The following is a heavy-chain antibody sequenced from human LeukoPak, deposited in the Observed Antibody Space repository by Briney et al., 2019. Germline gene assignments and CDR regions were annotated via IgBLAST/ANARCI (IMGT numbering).Heavy chain of an antibody. CDR1: GFSFRSYG. CDR2: IWYDGSNK. V-gene: IGHV3-33*01. Sequence: TGRSLRLSCVASGFSFRSYGMHWVRQAPGKGLEWVAIIWYDGSNKYYADSVKGRFTISRDNSKNTLYVQMNSLRAEDTAVYYCARDLRWSHYWYFDLWGRGTLVTVSS. CDR3: ARDLRWSHYWYFDL. D-gene: IGHD2-15*01. J-gene: IGHJ2*01.